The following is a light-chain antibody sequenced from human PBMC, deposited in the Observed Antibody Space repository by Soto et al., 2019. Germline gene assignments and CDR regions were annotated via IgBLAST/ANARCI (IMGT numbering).Light chain of an antibody. V-gene: IGKV3-15*01. J-gene: IGKJ5*01. Sequence: EIVMTQSPATLSVSPGERATLSCRASQSVRGNLAWYQQRPGQSPRLLIYGASSRATGIPARFSGSGSGTEFTLSISSLQAEDFAVFYCQQYNNWPFITFCRGTRLEIK. CDR3: QQYNNWPFIT. CDR2: GAS. CDR1: QSVRGN.